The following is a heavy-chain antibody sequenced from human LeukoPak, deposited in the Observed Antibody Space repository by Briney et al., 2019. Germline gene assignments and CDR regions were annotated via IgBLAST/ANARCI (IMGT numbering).Heavy chain of an antibody. J-gene: IGHJ4*02. CDR1: GGSFSGYY. D-gene: IGHD3-10*01. Sequence: PSETLSLTCAVYGGSFSGYYWSWIRQPPGKGLEWIGEINHSGSTNYNPSLKSRVTISVDTSKNQFSLKLSSVTAADTAVYYCARSHYLGVDYWGQGTLVTASS. CDR3: ARSHYLGVDY. V-gene: IGHV4-34*01. CDR2: INHSGST.